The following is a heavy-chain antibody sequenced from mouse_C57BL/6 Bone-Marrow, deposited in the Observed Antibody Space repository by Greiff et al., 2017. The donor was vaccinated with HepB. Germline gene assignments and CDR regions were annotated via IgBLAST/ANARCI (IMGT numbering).Heavy chain of an antibody. Sequence: EVKLMESGGGLVQPGGSLSLSCAASGFTFTDYYMSWVRQPPGKALEWLGFIRNKANGYTTEYSASVKGRFTISRDNSQSILYLQMNALRAEDSATYYCAVVARAYWGQGTLVTVSA. J-gene: IGHJ3*01. CDR3: AVVARAY. CDR1: GFTFTDYY. CDR2: IRNKANGYTT. V-gene: IGHV7-3*01. D-gene: IGHD1-1*01.